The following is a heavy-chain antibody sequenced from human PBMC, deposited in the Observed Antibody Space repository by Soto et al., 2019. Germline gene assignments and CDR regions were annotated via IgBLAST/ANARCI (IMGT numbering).Heavy chain of an antibody. CDR2: QTGST. CDR3: AIYKAGAGGNGF. CDR1: GASVTSDSYH. V-gene: IGHV4-61*01. D-gene: IGHD6-19*01. J-gene: IGHJ4*02. Sequence: QVHLQESGPGLIKPSETLSLTCSVSGASVTSDSYHWTWILQPPGKGLEWIGQTGSTNYNPSLKSRITISVDTSKNQFSLNLDSVTAADTAIYYCAIYKAGAGGNGFWGQGTLVIVSS.